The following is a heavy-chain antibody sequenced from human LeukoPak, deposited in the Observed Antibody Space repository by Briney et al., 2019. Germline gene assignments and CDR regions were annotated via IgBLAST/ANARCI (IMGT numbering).Heavy chain of an antibody. CDR2: IWYDGSNK. D-gene: IGHD1-26*01. CDR3: ARDRGYSGSYSGY. CDR1: GFTFSSYG. V-gene: IGHV3-33*01. J-gene: IGHJ4*02. Sequence: PGGSLRLSCAASGFTFSSYGMHWVRQAPGKGLEWVAVIWYDGSNKYYADSVKGRFTISRDNSKNTLYLQMNSLRAEDTAVYYCARDRGYSGSYSGYWGQGTLVTVSS.